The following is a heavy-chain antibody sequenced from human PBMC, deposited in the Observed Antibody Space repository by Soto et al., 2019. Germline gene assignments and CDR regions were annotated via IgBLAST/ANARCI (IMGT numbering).Heavy chain of an antibody. CDR2: IAVGSGYT. V-gene: IGHV1-58*01. CDR1: VFTVNSAS. D-gene: IGHD2-8*01. J-gene: IGHJ4*02. Sequence: SVKDSYKTSVFTVNSASFEGVRHSRGQHLEWIGWIAVGSGYTNYAQRFQDRVTLTRDMSTATTYMELSRLTSEDTAIYYCAADATAWQQMVPSDCWGQGTLGTVSS. CDR3: AADATAWQQMVPSDC.